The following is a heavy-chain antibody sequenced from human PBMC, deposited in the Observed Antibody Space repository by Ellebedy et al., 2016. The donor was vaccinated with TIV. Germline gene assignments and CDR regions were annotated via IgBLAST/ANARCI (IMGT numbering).Heavy chain of an antibody. CDR2: INPDNGVT. CDR3: ARAPSVDPHMDV. CDR1: GYSFTGYY. Sequence: AASVKVSCKTSGYSFTGYYIHWVRQAPGQGPEWVGWINPDNGVTVYEQKFQGRVTMTSDTSTRTVYMELSSLRSEDTAVYYCARAPSVDPHMDVWGQGTTVTVSS. D-gene: IGHD6-19*01. V-gene: IGHV1-2*02. J-gene: IGHJ6*02.